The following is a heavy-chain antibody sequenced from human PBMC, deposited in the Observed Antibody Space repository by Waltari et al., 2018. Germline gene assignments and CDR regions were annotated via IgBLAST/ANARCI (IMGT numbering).Heavy chain of an antibody. Sequence: QVQLQESGPGLVKPSATLSLTCTVSGGSISSSYWSWIRQPPGKGLEWIGYIYYSGSTNYNPSLKSRVTISVDTSKNQFSLKLSSVTAADTAVYYCARWGGTVTHNYWYFDLWGRGTLVTVSS. CDR1: GGSISSSY. V-gene: IGHV4-59*01. J-gene: IGHJ2*01. CDR2: IYYSGST. CDR3: ARWGGTVTHNYWYFDL. D-gene: IGHD4-17*01.